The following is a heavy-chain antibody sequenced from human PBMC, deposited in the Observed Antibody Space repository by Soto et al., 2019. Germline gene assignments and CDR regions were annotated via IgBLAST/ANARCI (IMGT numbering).Heavy chain of an antibody. CDR2: ISLYRDGT. CDR1: GYTFSNYG. Sequence: QVQLVQSGGEVKRPGASVKVSCKTSGYTFSNYGITWVRQAPGQPLEWLGWISLYRDGTNYAQKFQGRVSMTTDTSTTTAYMELRSLRSDDTAVYYCARVVPGAEAWFGPWGQVTLVTVSS. D-gene: IGHD2-2*01. J-gene: IGHJ5*02. V-gene: IGHV1-18*01. CDR3: ARVVPGAEAWFGP.